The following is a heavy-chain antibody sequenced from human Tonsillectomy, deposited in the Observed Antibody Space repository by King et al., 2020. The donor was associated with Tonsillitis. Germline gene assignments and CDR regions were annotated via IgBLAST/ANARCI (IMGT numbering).Heavy chain of an antibody. Sequence: VQLQQWGAGLLKPSETLSLTCAVYGGSFSGYYWSWIRQPPGKGLEWIGEINHSGSTNYNPSLKSRVTISVDTSKNQFSLKLSSVTAADTAVYYCAVLTWGVPSEGAWGQGTLVTVSS. CDR3: AVLTWGVPSEGA. V-gene: IGHV4-34*01. CDR2: INHSGST. D-gene: IGHD3-10*01. J-gene: IGHJ5*02. CDR1: GGSFSGYY.